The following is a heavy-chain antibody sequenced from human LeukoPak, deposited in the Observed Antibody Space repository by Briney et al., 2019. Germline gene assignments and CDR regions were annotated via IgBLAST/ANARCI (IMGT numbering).Heavy chain of an antibody. D-gene: IGHD6-13*01. CDR1: GGSFSGYY. CDR3: AREGMQQQLVRADAFDI. Sequence: SETLSLTCAVYGGSFSGYYWSWIRQPPGKGLEWIGKINHSGSTNYNPSLKSRVTISVDTSKNQFSLKLSSVTAADTAVYYCAREGMQQQLVRADAFDIWGQGTMVTVSS. CDR2: INHSGST. J-gene: IGHJ3*02. V-gene: IGHV4-34*01.